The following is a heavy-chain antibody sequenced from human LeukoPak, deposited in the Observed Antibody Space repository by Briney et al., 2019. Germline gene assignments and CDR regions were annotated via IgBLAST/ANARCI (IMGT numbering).Heavy chain of an antibody. CDR1: GFTFSSYS. V-gene: IGHV3-21*01. Sequence: GGSLRLSCAASGFTFSSYSMNWVRQAPGKGLEWASSISSSSSYIYYADSVKGRFTISRDNAKNSLYLQMNSLRAEDTAVYYCARDEGMVRGVIDYWGQGTLVTVSS. J-gene: IGHJ4*02. CDR2: ISSSSSYI. D-gene: IGHD3-10*01. CDR3: ARDEGMVRGVIDY.